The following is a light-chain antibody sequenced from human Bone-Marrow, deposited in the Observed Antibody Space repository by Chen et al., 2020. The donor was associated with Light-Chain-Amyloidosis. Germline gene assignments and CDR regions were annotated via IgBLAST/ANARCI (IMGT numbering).Light chain of an antibody. CDR1: SSDVGGDNH. CDR3: SSYTITNTLV. J-gene: IGLJ1*01. Sequence: QSALPPPAPVAGAPGQAITIPCTGTSSDVGGDNHVSWYQQHPDKAPKLMIYEVTNRPSWVPDRFSGSKSDNTASLTISGLQTEDEADYFCSSYTITNTLVFGSGTRVTVL. V-gene: IGLV2-14*01. CDR2: EVT.